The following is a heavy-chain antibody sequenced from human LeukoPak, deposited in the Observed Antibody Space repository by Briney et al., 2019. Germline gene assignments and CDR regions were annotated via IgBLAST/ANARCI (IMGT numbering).Heavy chain of an antibody. Sequence: SETLSLTCTVSGYSISSGYYWGWIRQPPGKGLEWIGSICHSGSTYYNPSLKSRVTISLDTSKNQFSLKVSSVTAADTAVYYCARYYDSSGYYYYYMDVWGKGTTVTVSS. CDR2: ICHSGST. J-gene: IGHJ6*03. V-gene: IGHV4-38-2*02. D-gene: IGHD3-22*01. CDR1: GYSISSGYY. CDR3: ARYYDSSGYYYYYMDV.